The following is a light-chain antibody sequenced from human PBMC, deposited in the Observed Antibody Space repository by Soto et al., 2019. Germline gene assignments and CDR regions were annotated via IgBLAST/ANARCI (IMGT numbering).Light chain of an antibody. V-gene: IGLV2-8*01. J-gene: IGLJ3*02. CDR1: SSDVGAYNY. CDR2: EVT. CDR3: TSYAGSNIWV. Sequence: QSALTQPPSASGSPGQSVTISCTGTSSDVGAYNYVSWYQQYPGKAPKLMIYEVTKRPSGVPDRFSGSKSDKTASLTVSGLQPEDGADYYCTSYAGSNIWVFGGGTKVTVL.